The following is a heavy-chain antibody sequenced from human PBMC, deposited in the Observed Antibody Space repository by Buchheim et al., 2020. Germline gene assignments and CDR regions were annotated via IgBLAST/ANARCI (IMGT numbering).Heavy chain of an antibody. Sequence: EVQLVESGGGSVKPGGSLRLSCGASGFTFRDVWMSWVRQAPGKGLEWVGRVKSKREGERTDYATPVKGRFTISRDDSKNTLYLRMNSLTTEDTAVYFCTADPRDWGQGTL. CDR2: VKSKREGERT. CDR1: GFTFRDVW. V-gene: IGHV3-15*01. CDR3: TADPRD. J-gene: IGHJ4*02.